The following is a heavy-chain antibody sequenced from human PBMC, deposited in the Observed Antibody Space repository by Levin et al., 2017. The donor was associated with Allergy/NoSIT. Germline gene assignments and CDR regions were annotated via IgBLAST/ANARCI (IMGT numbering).Heavy chain of an antibody. CDR1: GVSIRSSDYY. CDR2: IYFSGST. V-gene: IGHV4-39*01. J-gene: IGHJ6*02. CDR3: AGYCTSTRCSDNYYYGMDV. D-gene: IGHD2-2*01. Sequence: KTSETLSLTCTVSGVSIRSSDYYWGWIRQSPEKGLEWMGTIYFSGSTYYNPSLRSRITISADMSKNLLSLSLSSVTAADSALYYCAGYCTSTRCSDNYYYGMDVWGHGTAVTVSS.